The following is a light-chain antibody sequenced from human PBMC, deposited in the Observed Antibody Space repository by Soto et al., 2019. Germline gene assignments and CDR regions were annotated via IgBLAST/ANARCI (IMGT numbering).Light chain of an antibody. V-gene: IGKV3-20*01. Sequence: EIVLTQSPGTLSLSPGERATLSCRASQSVSSSYLAWYQQKPGQAPRLLIYGASSRATGIPDRFSGSGSGTDLTLTISRLEPEEFAVYYCQQYGSSPPTWTFGQGTKVDIK. CDR3: QQYGSSPPTWT. CDR1: QSVSSSY. CDR2: GAS. J-gene: IGKJ1*01.